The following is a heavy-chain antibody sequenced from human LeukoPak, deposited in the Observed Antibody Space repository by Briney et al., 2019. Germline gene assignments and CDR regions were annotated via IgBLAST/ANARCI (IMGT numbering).Heavy chain of an antibody. CDR2: IYYSGST. V-gene: IGHV4-59*01. D-gene: IGHD1-14*01. J-gene: IGHJ4*02. CDR3: ARGPPATEYYFDY. CDR1: GGSISSYY. Sequence: PSETLSLTCTVSGGSISSYYWSWIRQPPWKGLEWIGYIYYSGSTNYNPSLKSRVTISVDTSKNQFSLKLSSVTAADTAVYYCARGPPATEYYFDYWGQGTLVTVSS.